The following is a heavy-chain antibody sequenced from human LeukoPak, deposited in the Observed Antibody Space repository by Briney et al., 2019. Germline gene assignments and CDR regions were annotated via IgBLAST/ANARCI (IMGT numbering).Heavy chain of an antibody. J-gene: IGHJ6*02. CDR2: ISSSSYI. CDR1: GFTFSSYS. V-gene: IGHV3-21*01. Sequence: GGSLRLSCAASGFTFSSYSMNWVRQAPGKGLEWVSSISSSSYIYYADSVKGRFTISRDNAKNSLYLQMNSLRAEDTAVYYCARQGLFKYSNPRISYGMDVWGQGTTVTVSS. CDR3: ARQGLFKYSNPRISYGMDV. D-gene: IGHD4-4*01.